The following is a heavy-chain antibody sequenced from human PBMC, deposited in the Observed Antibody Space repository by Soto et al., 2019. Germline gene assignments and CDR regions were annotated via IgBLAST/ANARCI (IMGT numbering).Heavy chain of an antibody. J-gene: IGHJ6*02. D-gene: IGHD1-1*01. CDR2: IYHSGST. Sequence: SETLSLTCAVSGGSISSSNWWSWVRQPPGKGLEWIGEIYHSGSTNYNPSLKSRVTISVDKSKNQFSLKLSSVTAADTAVYYCQRSKRNLYYYGMDVWGQGTTVTVSS. V-gene: IGHV4-4*02. CDR3: QRSKRNLYYYGMDV. CDR1: GGSISSSNW.